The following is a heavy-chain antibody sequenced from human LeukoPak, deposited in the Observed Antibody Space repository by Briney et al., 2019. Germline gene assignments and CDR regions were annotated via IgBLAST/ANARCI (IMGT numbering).Heavy chain of an antibody. Sequence: ASVKVSCKASGYTFTSYGISWVRQAPGQGLEWMGWISAYNGNTNYAQKLQGRVTMTRNISISTAYMELSSLRSEDTAVYYCARVTFYGSGSYDNYLDSWGQGTLVTVSS. CDR1: GYTFTSYG. D-gene: IGHD3-10*01. CDR2: ISAYNGNT. J-gene: IGHJ4*02. CDR3: ARVTFYGSGSYDNYLDS. V-gene: IGHV1-18*01.